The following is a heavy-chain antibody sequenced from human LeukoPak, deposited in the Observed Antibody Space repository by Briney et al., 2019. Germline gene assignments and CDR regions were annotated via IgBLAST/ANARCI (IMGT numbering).Heavy chain of an antibody. D-gene: IGHD1-26*01. Sequence: GGSLRLSCAASGITFSSYGMHWVRQAPGKGLEWVAFIRYDGSKKYYVDSVKGRFTISRDNSKNTLYLQMNSLRAEDTAVYYCARSSGSYTLQDAFDIWGQGTMVTVSS. CDR1: GITFSSYG. CDR3: ARSSGSYTLQDAFDI. V-gene: IGHV3-30*02. J-gene: IGHJ3*02. CDR2: IRYDGSKK.